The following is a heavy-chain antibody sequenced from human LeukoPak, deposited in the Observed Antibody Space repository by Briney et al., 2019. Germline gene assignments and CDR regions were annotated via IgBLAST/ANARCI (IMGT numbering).Heavy chain of an antibody. J-gene: IGHJ4*02. D-gene: IGHD5-24*01. CDR1: GFTFSSYA. CDR2: ISGSGAST. CDR3: AKETDYNYIYYFDY. Sequence: GGSLRLSCAASGFTFSSYAMSWVRQAPGKGLEWVSGISGSGASTYYADSVKGRFTISRDNSKNTLYLQMDSLRAEDTAVYSCAKETDYNYIYYFDYWGQGTLVTVSS. V-gene: IGHV3-23*01.